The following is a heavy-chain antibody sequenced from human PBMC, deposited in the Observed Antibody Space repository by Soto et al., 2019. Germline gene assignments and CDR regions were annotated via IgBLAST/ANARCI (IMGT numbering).Heavy chain of an antibody. CDR1: GYTFTTYS. CDR2: INAGNGNT. CDR3: ARGQQWLGGGFDY. V-gene: IGHV1-3*01. Sequence: QVQVVQSGAEVKKPGASVRVSCKASGYTFTTYSVHWVRQAPGQSLEWMGWINAGNGNTEYSQKFQGRVTITSDTSASTAYVELSSLRSEDTALYYCARGQQWLGGGFDYWGQGTLLTVSS. J-gene: IGHJ4*02. D-gene: IGHD6-19*01.